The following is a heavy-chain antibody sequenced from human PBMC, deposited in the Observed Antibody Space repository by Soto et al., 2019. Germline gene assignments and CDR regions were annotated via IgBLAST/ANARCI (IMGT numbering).Heavy chain of an antibody. J-gene: IGHJ3*01. CDR1: GFTVSGKKY. Sequence: GGSLRLSCAASGFTVSGKKYLAWVRQAPGKGLEWVSALYDVDGTYYADSVKGRFTTSADSSKTIVYLQMNGLRPDETAVYYCERWQLREHAYDLWGQGTAVTVSS. CDR2: LYDVDGT. V-gene: IGHV3-53*01. CDR3: ERWQLREHAYDL. D-gene: IGHD4-17*01.